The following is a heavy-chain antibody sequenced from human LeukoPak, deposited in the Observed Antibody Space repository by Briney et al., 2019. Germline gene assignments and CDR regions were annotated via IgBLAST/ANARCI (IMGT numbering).Heavy chain of an antibody. CDR1: GFTFSSYA. Sequence: GGSLRLSCAASGFTFSSYAMSWVRQAPRKGLEWVSGISGSGGSTHYADSVKGRFTISRDNSKNTLYLQMNSLRAEDTAVYYCAKAYCLIISCPRPFDYWGQGTLVTVSS. CDR3: AKAYCLIISCPRPFDY. CDR2: ISGSGGST. J-gene: IGHJ4*02. D-gene: IGHD2-2*01. V-gene: IGHV3-23*01.